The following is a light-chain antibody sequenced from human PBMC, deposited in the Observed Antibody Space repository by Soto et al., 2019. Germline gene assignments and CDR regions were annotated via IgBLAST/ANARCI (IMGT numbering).Light chain of an antibody. J-gene: IGLJ1*01. Sequence: QSALTPTASVSGSPGQSITISCTGTSSNVGSYDYVSWYQHHAGKAPKLMIYEVSIRPSGVSNRFSASKSGNKASLTISGLQAEEEADYCCCSYETRSTFVFGTGTKVTGL. V-gene: IGLV2-14*01. CDR1: SSNVGSYDY. CDR3: CSYETRSTFV. CDR2: EVS.